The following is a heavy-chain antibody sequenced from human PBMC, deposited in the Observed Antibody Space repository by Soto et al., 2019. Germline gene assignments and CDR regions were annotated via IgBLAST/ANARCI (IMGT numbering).Heavy chain of an antibody. Sequence: HSETLSLTCAVSGGSISSSDWWSWVRQSPGKGLEWIGEIYHSGSTNYNPSLKSRVTISVDTSKNQFSLKLSSVTAADTAVYYCASSNIAATGFYYHGMDVWGRGTTVTVSS. V-gene: IGHV4-4*02. CDR3: ASSNIAATGFYYHGMDV. D-gene: IGHD6-13*01. CDR1: GGSISSSDW. CDR2: IYHSGST. J-gene: IGHJ6*02.